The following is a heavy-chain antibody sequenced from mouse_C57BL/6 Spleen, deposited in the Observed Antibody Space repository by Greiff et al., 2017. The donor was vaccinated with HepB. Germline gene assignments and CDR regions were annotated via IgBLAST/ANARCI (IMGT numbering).Heavy chain of an antibody. Sequence: VQLQQSGPELVKPGASVKIPCKASGYTFTDYNMDWVKQSHGKSLEWIGDINPNNGGTIYNQKFKGKATLTVDKSSSTAYMELRSLTSEDTAVYYCARSQDSYFSFDYWGQGTTLTVSS. CDR3: ARSQDSYFSFDY. CDR1: GYTFTDYN. CDR2: INPNNGGT. J-gene: IGHJ2*01. D-gene: IGHD2-10*01. V-gene: IGHV1-18*01.